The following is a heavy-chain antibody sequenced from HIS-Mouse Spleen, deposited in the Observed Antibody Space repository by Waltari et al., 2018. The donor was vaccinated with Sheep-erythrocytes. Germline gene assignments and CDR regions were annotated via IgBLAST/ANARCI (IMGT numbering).Heavy chain of an antibody. CDR1: GFTFSSYW. Sequence: EVQLVESGGGLVQPGGSLRLSCAASGFTFSSYWMSWVRQAPGKGLEWGANIKKDGSEKYYVDSVKGRFTISRDNAKNSLYLQMNSLRAEDTAVYYCARVRELLYFQHWGQGTLVTVSS. J-gene: IGHJ1*01. CDR2: IKKDGSEK. V-gene: IGHV3-7*01. D-gene: IGHD1-26*01. CDR3: ARVRELLYFQH.